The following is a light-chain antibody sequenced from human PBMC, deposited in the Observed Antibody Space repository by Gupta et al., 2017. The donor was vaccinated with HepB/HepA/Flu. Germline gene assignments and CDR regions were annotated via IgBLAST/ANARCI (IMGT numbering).Light chain of an antibody. CDR3: QSSERSGTYVV. V-gene: IGLV3-25*03. Sequence: SYELTQPPSVSVSPGQTARITCSGDALPDQYAYWYQQKPGQAPVLIIYKDNERPSGIPERFSGSSSGTTVTLTVSGVQAEDEADYHCQSSERSGTYVVFGGGTKLTVL. J-gene: IGLJ3*02. CDR2: KDN. CDR1: ALPDQY.